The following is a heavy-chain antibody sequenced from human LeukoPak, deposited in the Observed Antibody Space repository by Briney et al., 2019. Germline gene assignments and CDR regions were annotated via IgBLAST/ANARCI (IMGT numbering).Heavy chain of an antibody. V-gene: IGHV3-48*02. D-gene: IGHD3-3*01. CDR1: GFTFTTYN. Sequence: GGSLRLSCAASGFTFTTYNMNWVRQAPGKGLEWVSYISTTSSNIYYADSVEGRFTISRDNAKNLLYLQMDSLRDEDTAVYYCSRDGGFWSAYPLDYWGLGTLVTVSA. CDR3: SRDGGFWSAYPLDY. J-gene: IGHJ4*02. CDR2: ISTTSSNI.